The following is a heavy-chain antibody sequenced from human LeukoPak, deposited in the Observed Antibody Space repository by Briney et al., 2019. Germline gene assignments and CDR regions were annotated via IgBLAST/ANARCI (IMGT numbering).Heavy chain of an antibody. D-gene: IGHD3-3*01. V-gene: IGHV3-53*01. CDR3: AREHYDFWSCYSFFGY. CDR1: GFTVSSNY. J-gene: IGHJ4*02. CDR2: IYSGGST. Sequence: GGSLRLSCAASGFTVSSNYMSWVRQAPGKGLEWVSVIYSGGSTYYADSVKGRFTISRDNSKNTLYLQMNSLRAEDTAVYYCAREHYDFWSCYSFFGYWGQGTLVTVSS.